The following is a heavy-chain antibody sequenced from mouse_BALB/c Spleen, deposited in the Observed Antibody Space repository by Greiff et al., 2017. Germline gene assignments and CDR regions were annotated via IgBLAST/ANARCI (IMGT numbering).Heavy chain of an antibody. CDR3: ARGDGYYFDY. CDR2: ISSGGST. Sequence: EVHLVESGGGLVKPGGSLKLSCAASGFTFSSYAMSWVRQTPEKRLEWVASISSGGSTYYPDSVKGRFTISRDNARNILYLQMSSLRTEDTAMDSCARGDGYYFDYWGQGTTLTVSS. D-gene: IGHD1-2*01. CDR1: GFTFSSYA. V-gene: IGHV5-6-5*01. J-gene: IGHJ2*01.